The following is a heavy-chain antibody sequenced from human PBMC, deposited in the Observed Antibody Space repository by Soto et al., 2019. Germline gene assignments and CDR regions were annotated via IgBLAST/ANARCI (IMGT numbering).Heavy chain of an antibody. V-gene: IGHV3-11*01. CDR3: ARDKGRLVPDDGY. D-gene: IGHD6-6*01. CDR2: MTSSGSSI. J-gene: IGHJ4*02. CDR1: GFTFSNHY. Sequence: GGSLRLSCAASGFTFSNHYMSWIRQAPGKGLEWVSYMTSSGSSIYYADSVKGRFTISRDNAKNSLYLQMNSLRAEDTAVYYCARDKGRLVPDDGYWGQGTLVTVSS.